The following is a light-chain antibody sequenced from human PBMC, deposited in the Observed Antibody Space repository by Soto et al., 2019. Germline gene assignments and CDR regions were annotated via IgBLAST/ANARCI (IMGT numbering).Light chain of an antibody. J-gene: IGKJ1*01. Sequence: IRMTQSPSSLSVSVGDRVTITWGATQGISNYLAWYQQKKGKVPKLLIYAASTLQSGVPSRFSGSGYGTDFNLTISSLQSEDFAEYHCQQYNNWPQTFGQGTKVDIK. V-gene: IGKV1-27*01. CDR3: QQYNNWPQT. CDR2: AAS. CDR1: QGISNY.